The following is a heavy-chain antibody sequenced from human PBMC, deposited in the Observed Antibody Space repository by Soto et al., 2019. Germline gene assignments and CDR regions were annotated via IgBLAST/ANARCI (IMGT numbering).Heavy chain of an antibody. CDR3: ASLPDWGEGNR. V-gene: IGHV4-39*01. Sequence: QLQLQESGPGLVKPSETLSLTCTVSGGSIRSSSYYWGWIRQPPGKGLEWIGSIYYSGSTYYNPSLSRRGTISVATSKNQFSLKPTSVTAAETAVYYCASLPDWGEGNRWGQGTLVTVSS. D-gene: IGHD3-9*01. CDR1: GGSIRSSSYY. CDR2: IYYSGST. J-gene: IGHJ4*02.